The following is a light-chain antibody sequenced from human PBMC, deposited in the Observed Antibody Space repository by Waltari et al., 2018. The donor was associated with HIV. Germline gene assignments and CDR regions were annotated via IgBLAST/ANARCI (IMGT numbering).Light chain of an antibody. V-gene: IGKV1-39*01. CDR1: QSISTY. Sequence: DIQTTQSPSSLSASVGDRVIITCRASQSISTYLNWYQQKPGKAPKLLIYAASNLQSGVPSGFRGGGSGTDFSLTISSLQPEDFATYYCQQGYSSPYTFGQGTKVEIK. J-gene: IGKJ2*01. CDR2: AAS. CDR3: QQGYSSPYT.